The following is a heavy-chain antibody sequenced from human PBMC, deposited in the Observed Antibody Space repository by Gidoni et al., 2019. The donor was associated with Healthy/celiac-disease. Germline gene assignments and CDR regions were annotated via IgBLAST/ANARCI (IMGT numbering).Heavy chain of an antibody. CDR2: IIPIFGTA. CDR1: GGTFSSYA. V-gene: IGHV1-69*01. J-gene: IGHJ6*02. CDR3: ARPSEDIVVVPAAIREYYYYGMDV. D-gene: IGHD2-2*02. Sequence: QVQLVQFGAEVKKPGSSVKVSCKASGGTFSSYAISWVRQAPGQGLEWMGGIIPIFGTANYAQKFQGRVTITADESTSTAYMELSSLRSEDTAVYYCARPSEDIVVVPAAIREYYYYGMDVWGQGTTVTVSS.